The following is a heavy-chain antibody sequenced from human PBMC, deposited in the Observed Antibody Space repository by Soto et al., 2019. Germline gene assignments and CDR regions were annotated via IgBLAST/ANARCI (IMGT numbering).Heavy chain of an antibody. V-gene: IGHV3-30-3*01. Sequence: VQLVESGGGVVQPGRSLRLSCAASGFTFSNYPMHWFRQAPVKGLEWVAVISYDGRNKHNAESVKGRFTRSRDNSTNTVYLQMKSLRAEDTAVYYCAREEALLGRAYYESSGFHHWGQGTLVTVSS. CDR1: GFTFSNYP. D-gene: IGHD3-22*01. CDR2: ISYDGRNK. CDR3: AREEALLGRAYYESSGFHH. J-gene: IGHJ4*02.